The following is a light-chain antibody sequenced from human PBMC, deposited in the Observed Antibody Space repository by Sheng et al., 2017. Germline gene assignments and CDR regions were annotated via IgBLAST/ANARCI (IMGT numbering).Light chain of an antibody. J-gene: IGLJ3*02. Sequence: SYELTQPPSLSVAPGQTARITCGGDKVGNKRVHWYQEKSGQAPVLVVYDDSDRPSGIPERFSGSNSKNTASLTIRRVEAGDEADYFCQVWDNNSDHPVFGGGTKLTVL. CDR3: QVWDNNSDHPV. V-gene: IGLV3-21*02. CDR2: DDS. CDR1: KVGNKR.